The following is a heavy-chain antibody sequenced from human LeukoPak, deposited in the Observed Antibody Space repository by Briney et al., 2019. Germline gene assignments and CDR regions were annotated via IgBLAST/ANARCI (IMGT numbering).Heavy chain of an antibody. J-gene: IGHJ4*02. D-gene: IGHD3-3*01. Sequence: GGSLRLSCAASGFTFSRYSMNWVRQAPGKGLEWVSSISTISSYIYYADSVKGRFTISRDNAKNSLYLQMNSLRAEDTAVYYCARDEGVASFDYWGQGTLVTVSS. CDR3: ARDEGVASFDY. V-gene: IGHV3-21*01. CDR2: ISTISSYI. CDR1: GFTFSRYS.